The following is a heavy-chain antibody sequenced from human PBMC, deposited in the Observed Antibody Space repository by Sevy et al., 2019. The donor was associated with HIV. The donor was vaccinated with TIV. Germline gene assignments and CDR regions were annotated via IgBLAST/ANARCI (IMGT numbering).Heavy chain of an antibody. CDR1: GFSFSSYW. D-gene: IGHD2-2*01. Sequence: GRSLRLSCAASGFSFSSYWMHWVRQAPGKGLEWVANIKQDESEKYYAASVKGRFTISRDNAKNSVYLQMNSLRPEDTAIYYCARGNSSSFDYWGQGTLVTVSS. V-gene: IGHV3-7*03. J-gene: IGHJ4*02. CDR3: ARGNSSSFDY. CDR2: IKQDESEK.